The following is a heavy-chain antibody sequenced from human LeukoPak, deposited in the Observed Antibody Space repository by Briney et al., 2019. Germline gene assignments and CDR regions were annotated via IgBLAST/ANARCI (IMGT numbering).Heavy chain of an antibody. J-gene: IGHJ4*02. CDR1: GFTFSSYA. CDR2: ISGSGGST. D-gene: IGHD6-19*01. CDR3: AKDLEQWLVLGLFDY. Sequence: GGSLRLSCAASGFTFSSYAMSWVRQAPGKGREWVSAISGSGGSTYYADSVKGRFTISRDNSKNTLYLQMSSLRAEDTAVYYCAKDLEQWLVLGLFDYWGQGTLVTVSS. V-gene: IGHV3-23*01.